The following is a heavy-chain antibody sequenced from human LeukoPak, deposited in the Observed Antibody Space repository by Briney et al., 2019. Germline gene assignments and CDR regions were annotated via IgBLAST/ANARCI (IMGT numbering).Heavy chain of an antibody. V-gene: IGHV4-39*01. J-gene: IGHJ4*02. CDR3: ARFGYSYGLDY. CDR1: GGSISNSDYY. Sequence: PSETLSLTCTVSGGSISNSDYYWGWIRQPPGKGLEWIGSMYFTGSTYYNPSLKSRVTISVDTSKNQFSLKLSSVTAADTAVYYCARFGYSYGLDYWGQGTLVTVSS. CDR2: MYFTGST. D-gene: IGHD5-18*01.